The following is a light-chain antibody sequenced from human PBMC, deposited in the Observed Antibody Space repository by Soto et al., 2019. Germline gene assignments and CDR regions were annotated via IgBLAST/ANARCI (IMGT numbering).Light chain of an antibody. CDR3: TSYTTSITYV. J-gene: IGLJ1*01. V-gene: IGLV2-14*03. CDR2: DVS. Sequence: STLTQPASASGSPGQSITISCTGTSSDIGGYNFVSWYQHHPGKAPKLIIFDVSNRPSGVSDRFSGSKSGNTASLTISGLQAEDEADYYCTSYTTSITYVFGTGTKVTVL. CDR1: SSDIGGYNF.